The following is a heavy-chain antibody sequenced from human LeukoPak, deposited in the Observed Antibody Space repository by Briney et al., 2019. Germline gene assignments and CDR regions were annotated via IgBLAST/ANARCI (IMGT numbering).Heavy chain of an antibody. Sequence: SETLSLTCTVSGGSISSYYWSWIRQPPGKGLEWIGYISYSGSTNYNPSLKSRVTISVDTSQNQFSLRLSSVPAEDTAGDFCARCYCGGACYYFSVWGQGTLVTVSS. CDR2: ISYSGST. V-gene: IGHV4-59*12. CDR1: GGSISSYY. D-gene: IGHD2-21*02. CDR3: ARCYCGGACYYFSV. J-gene: IGHJ4*02.